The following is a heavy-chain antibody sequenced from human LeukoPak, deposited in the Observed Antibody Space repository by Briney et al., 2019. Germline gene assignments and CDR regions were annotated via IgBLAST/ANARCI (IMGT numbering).Heavy chain of an antibody. D-gene: IGHD3-22*01. CDR2: IYSGGST. CDR1: GFTVSSNY. J-gene: IGHJ3*02. V-gene: IGHV3-66*01. Sequence: GGSLRLSCAASGFTVSSNYMSWVRQAPGEGLEWVSVIYSGGSTYYADSVKGRFTISRDNSKNTLYLQMNSLRAEDTAVYYCARDGNYDSSGYYYYPSSRSAFDIWGQGTMVTVSS. CDR3: ARDGNYDSSGYYYYPSSRSAFDI.